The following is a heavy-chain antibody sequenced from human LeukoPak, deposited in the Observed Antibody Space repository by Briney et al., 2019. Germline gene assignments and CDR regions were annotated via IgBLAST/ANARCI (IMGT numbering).Heavy chain of an antibody. D-gene: IGHD4-11*01. V-gene: IGHV1-69*06. Sequence: ASVKVSCKASGGTFSSYAISWVRQAPGQGLEWMGGIIPIFGTANYAQKFQGRVTITADKSTSTAYMELSSLRSEDTAVYYCASRSYSNYLLVAFDIWGQGTMVTVSS. J-gene: IGHJ3*02. CDR2: IIPIFGTA. CDR1: GGTFSSYA. CDR3: ASRSYSNYLLVAFDI.